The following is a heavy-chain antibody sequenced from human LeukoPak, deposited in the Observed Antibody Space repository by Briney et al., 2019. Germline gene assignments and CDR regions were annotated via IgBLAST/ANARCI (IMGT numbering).Heavy chain of an antibody. Sequence: PGGSLRLSCAASGFTFSSYSMKRVRQAPGKGLDWLSYISSGSSTIYYADSVKGRFTISRDNTKKTLYLEMNSLRAEDTAVYFCARVAHFDRGMDVWGQGTTVTVSS. D-gene: IGHD3-9*01. V-gene: IGHV3-48*04. J-gene: IGHJ6*02. CDR2: ISSGSSTI. CDR1: GFTFSSYS. CDR3: ARVAHFDRGMDV.